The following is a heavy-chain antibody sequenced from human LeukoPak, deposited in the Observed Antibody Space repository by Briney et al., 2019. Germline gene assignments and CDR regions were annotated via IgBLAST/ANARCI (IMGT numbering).Heavy chain of an antibody. CDR1: GGSISSGGYY. CDR3: ARARSGWYGLFDY. Sequence: SETLSLTCTVSGGSISSGGYYWSWIRQPPGKGLEWIGYIYHSGSTYYNPSLKSRVTISVDRSKNQFSLKLSSVTAADTGVYFCARARSGWYGLFDYWGQGALVTVSS. V-gene: IGHV4-30-2*01. D-gene: IGHD6-19*01. CDR2: IYHSGST. J-gene: IGHJ4*02.